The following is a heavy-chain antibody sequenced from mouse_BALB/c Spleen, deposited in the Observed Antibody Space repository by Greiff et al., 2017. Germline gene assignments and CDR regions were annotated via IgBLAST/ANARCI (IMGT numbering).Heavy chain of an antibody. CDR2: ISSGSSTI. CDR1: GFTFSSFG. V-gene: IGHV5-17*02. CDR3: ARSWTDWYFDV. J-gene: IGHJ1*01. Sequence: EVKLVEPGGGLVHPGGSRKLSCAASGFTFSSFGMHWVRQAPEKGLEWVAYISSGSSTIYYADTVKGRFTISRDNPKNTLFLQMTSLRSEDTAMYYCARSWTDWYFDVWGAGTTVAVSS.